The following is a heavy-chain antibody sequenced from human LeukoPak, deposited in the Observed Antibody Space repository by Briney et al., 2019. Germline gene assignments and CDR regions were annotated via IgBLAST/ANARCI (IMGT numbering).Heavy chain of an antibody. CDR1: GFTFDDYG. CDR2: INWNGGST. CDR3: ARRHTTNWYNWFDP. D-gene: IGHD1-1*01. V-gene: IGHV3-20*04. Sequence: GGSLRLSCAASGFTFDDYGMSWVRQAPGKGLEWVSDINWNGGSTDYADSVKGRFTISRDNAKNSLYPHMSSLRDEDTAFYYCARRHTTNWYNWFDPWGQGTLVIVSS. J-gene: IGHJ5*02.